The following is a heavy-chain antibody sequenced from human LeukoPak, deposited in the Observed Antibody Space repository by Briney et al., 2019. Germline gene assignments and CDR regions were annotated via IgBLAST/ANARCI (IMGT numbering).Heavy chain of an antibody. J-gene: IGHJ4*02. CDR3: ARRNPRDSSGYKTAFDY. CDR1: GGSISSYY. D-gene: IGHD3-22*01. V-gene: IGHV4-59*05. Sequence: SETLSLTCTVSGGSISSYYWSWIRQPPGKGLEWIGSIYYSGSTYYNSSLKSRVTISVDTSRNQFSLKLSSVTAADTAVYYCARRNPRDSSGYKTAFDYWGQGTLVTVSS. CDR2: IYYSGST.